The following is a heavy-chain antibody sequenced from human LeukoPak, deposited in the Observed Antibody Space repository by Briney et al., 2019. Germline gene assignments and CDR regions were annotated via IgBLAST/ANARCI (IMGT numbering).Heavy chain of an antibody. J-gene: IGHJ4*02. CDR1: GFTFDDYG. CDR2: LNWNGDST. V-gene: IGHV3-20*04. CDR3: ARGPYYTSTWYDPRFDY. Sequence: GGSLRLSCAASGFTFDDYGMSWVRQVPGKGLEWVSGLNWNGDSTSYADSVKGRFTISRDNAKNSLYLQMNSLRADDTALYYCARGPYYTSTWYDPRFDYWGQGTLVTVSS. D-gene: IGHD6-13*01.